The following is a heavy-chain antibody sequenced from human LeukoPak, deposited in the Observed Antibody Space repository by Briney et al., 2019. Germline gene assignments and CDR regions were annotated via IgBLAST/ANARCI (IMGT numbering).Heavy chain of an antibody. CDR2: ISWNSGSI. Sequence: AGRSLRLSCAASGFTFDDYAMHWVRQAPGKGLEWVSGISWNSGSIGYADSVKGRFTISRDNSKNTLYLQMGSLRAEDMAVYYCARVDSSGYYGFLYYYMDVWGKGTTVTVSS. J-gene: IGHJ6*03. CDR3: ARVDSSGYYGFLYYYMDV. V-gene: IGHV3-9*03. CDR1: GFTFDDYA. D-gene: IGHD3-22*01.